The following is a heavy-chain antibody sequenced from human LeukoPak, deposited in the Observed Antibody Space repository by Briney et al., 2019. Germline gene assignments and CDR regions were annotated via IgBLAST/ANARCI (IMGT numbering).Heavy chain of an antibody. CDR2: ISGSGGST. CDR1: GFTFSTYA. Sequence: PGGSLRLSCAASGFTFSTYAMHWVRQAPGKGLEWVSGISGSGGSTYYADSVKGRFTISRDNSKNTLYLQMNSLRGEDTAVYYCAKDGYSSGSTFDYWGHGTLVTVSS. J-gene: IGHJ4*01. CDR3: AKDGYSSGSTFDY. D-gene: IGHD6-19*01. V-gene: IGHV3-23*01.